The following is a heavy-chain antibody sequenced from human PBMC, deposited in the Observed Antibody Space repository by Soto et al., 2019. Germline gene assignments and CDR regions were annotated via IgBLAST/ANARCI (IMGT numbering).Heavy chain of an antibody. CDR1: GGSFTGYY. CDR2: INYRGST. Sequence: QVQLQQWGAGLLKPSETLSLTCAVYGGSFTGYYWTWIRQTPGKGLEWIGEINYRGSTYYNPSLESLVTMAVDTSKNQFSLKFTSVTAADTAVYFCVRGQPHRITIFEVVIRSYDYGMDVWGPGTTVTVSS. J-gene: IGHJ6*02. CDR3: VRGQPHRITIFEVVIRSYDYGMDV. V-gene: IGHV4-34*01. D-gene: IGHD3-3*01.